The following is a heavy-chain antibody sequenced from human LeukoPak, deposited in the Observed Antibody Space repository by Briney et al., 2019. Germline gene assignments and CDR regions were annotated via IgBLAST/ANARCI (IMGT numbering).Heavy chain of an antibody. CDR1: GGSISSGDYY. D-gene: IGHD2-21*02. CDR2: IYYSGST. CDR3: ARDPVVTAIFDY. J-gene: IGHJ4*02. Sequence: NPSETLSLTCTVSGGSISSGDYYWSRIRQPPGKGLEWIGYIYYSGSTYYNPSLKSRVTISVDTSKNQFSLKLSSVTAADTAVYYCARDPVVTAIFDYWGQGTLVTVSS. V-gene: IGHV4-30-4*01.